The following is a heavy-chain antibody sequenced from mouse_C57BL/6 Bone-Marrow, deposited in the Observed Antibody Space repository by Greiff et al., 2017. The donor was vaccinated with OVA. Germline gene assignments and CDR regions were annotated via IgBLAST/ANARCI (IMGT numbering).Heavy chain of an antibody. CDR3: AGATMVTTKGFGG. D-gene: IGHD2-2*01. Sequence: EVQLQQSGPVLVKPGASVKMSCKASGYTFTDYYMNWVKQSHGKSLEWIGVINPYNGGTSYNQKFKGKATLTVDKSSSTAYMELNSLTSEDSAVYYCAGATMVTTKGFGGWGQGTTLTVSS. CDR1: GYTFTDYY. J-gene: IGHJ2*01. V-gene: IGHV1-19*01. CDR2: INPYNGGT.